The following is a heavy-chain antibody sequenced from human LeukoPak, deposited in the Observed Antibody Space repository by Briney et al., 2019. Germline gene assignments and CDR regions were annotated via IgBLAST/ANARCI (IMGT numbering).Heavy chain of an antibody. CDR1: GFTFSSYW. Sequence: PGGSLRLSCAAAGFTFSSYWMSWVRQAPGKWLEWVANIKQDGSEKYYVDSVKGRFTISRDNAKNSLYLQMNSLRAEDAAVYYCARDPHSGYDYGFDYWGQGTLVTVSS. D-gene: IGHD5-12*01. J-gene: IGHJ4*02. CDR2: IKQDGSEK. CDR3: ARDPHSGYDYGFDY. V-gene: IGHV3-7*01.